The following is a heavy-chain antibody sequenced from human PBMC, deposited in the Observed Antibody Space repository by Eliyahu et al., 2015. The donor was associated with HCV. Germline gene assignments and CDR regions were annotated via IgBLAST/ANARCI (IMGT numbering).Heavy chain of an antibody. CDR2: INXDGSST. D-gene: IGHD2-2*01. J-gene: IGHJ6*02. CDR1: GFXFSSYW. V-gene: IGHV3-74*01. CDR3: ARVGDYCSSTSCSTFYYYYGMDV. Sequence: EVQLVESGGGLVQPGGSLRLSCAASGFXFSSYWMHWVRQAPGKGLVWVSRINXDGSSTSYADXVKGRFTISRDNAKNTLYLQMNSLRAEDTAVYYCARVGDYCSSTSCSTFYYYYGMDVWGQGTTVTVSS.